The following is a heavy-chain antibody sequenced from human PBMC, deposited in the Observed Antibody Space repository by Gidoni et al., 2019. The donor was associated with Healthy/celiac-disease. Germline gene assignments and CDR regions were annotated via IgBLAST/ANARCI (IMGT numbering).Heavy chain of an antibody. V-gene: IGHV3-9*01. CDR3: AKDNRIVGASNWFDP. D-gene: IGHD1-26*01. CDR2: ISWNSGSI. CDR1: GFTFDDYA. Sequence: EVQLVESGGGLVQPGRSLRLSCAASGFTFDDYAMHWVRQAPGKGMEWVSGISWNSGSIGYADSVKGRFTISRDNAKNSLYLQMNSLRAEDTALYYCAKDNRIVGASNWFDPWGQGTLVTVSS. J-gene: IGHJ5*02.